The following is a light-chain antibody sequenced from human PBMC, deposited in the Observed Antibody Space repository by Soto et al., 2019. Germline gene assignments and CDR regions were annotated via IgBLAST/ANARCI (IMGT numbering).Light chain of an antibody. J-gene: IGKJ4*01. Sequence: EIVLTQSPGTLSLSPGERATLSCRASQSVTSSYLARYHQKPGQAPRLLIYGASSRATGIPDRFSGSGSGTDFTLTISRLEPEDFAVYYCQHYGRSPHTFGGGTKVEIK. CDR3: QHYGRSPHT. CDR2: GAS. V-gene: IGKV3-20*01. CDR1: QSVTSSY.